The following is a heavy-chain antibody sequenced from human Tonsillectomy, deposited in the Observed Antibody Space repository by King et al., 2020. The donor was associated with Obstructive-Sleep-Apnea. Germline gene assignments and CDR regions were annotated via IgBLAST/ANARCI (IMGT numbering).Heavy chain of an antibody. D-gene: IGHD5-12*01. CDR3: ARDSLQPHSGYEDYYYSGMDV. CDR1: GFTFSSST. J-gene: IGHJ6*02. CDR2: ISSSGKYI. V-gene: IGHV3-21*01. Sequence: VQLVESGGGLVKPGGSLRLSCAASGFTFSSSTMNWVRQAPGKGLEWVSSISSSGKYIYYADSMKGRFTISRDNAKNSLYLQMNSLRAEDTAVYYCARDSLQPHSGYEDYYYSGMDVWGQGTTVTVPS.